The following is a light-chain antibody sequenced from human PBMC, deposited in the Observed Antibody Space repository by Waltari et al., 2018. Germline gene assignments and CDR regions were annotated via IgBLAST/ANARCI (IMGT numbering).Light chain of an antibody. Sequence: EILMTLSPVALSVSAGERASLSCRASQNVSDNLAWYQQRPGQAPALLIYGVSIRAPGVPDRFSGGGSATQFTLTINNLQSSDSAVYYCQQYMNWPPGYTFGQGTKVEIK. V-gene: IGKV3-15*01. J-gene: IGKJ2*01. CDR3: QQYMNWPPGYT. CDR2: GVS. CDR1: QNVSDN.